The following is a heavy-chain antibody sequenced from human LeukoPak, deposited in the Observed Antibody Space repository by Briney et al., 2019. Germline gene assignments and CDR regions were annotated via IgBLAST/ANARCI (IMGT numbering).Heavy chain of an antibody. D-gene: IGHD2-2*01. Sequence: GGSLRLSCAASGFTFSSYSMNWVRQAPGKGLEWVSYISSSSSTIYYADSVKGRFTISRDNAKNSLYLQMNSLRAEDTAVYYCARGGTLVVPAALPDYWGQGTLVTVSS. J-gene: IGHJ4*02. V-gene: IGHV3-48*01. CDR1: GFTFSSYS. CDR2: ISSSSSTI. CDR3: ARGGTLVVPAALPDY.